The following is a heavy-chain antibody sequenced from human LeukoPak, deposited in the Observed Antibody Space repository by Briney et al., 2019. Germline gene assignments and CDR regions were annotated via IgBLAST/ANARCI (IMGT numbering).Heavy chain of an antibody. J-gene: IGHJ4*02. CDR3: AKDRLVHDS. D-gene: IGHD6-13*01. CDR1: GFTFRSSA. CDR2: ISDSGGKT. V-gene: IGHV3-23*01. Sequence: GGSLRLSCAASGFTFRSSAMSWVRQAPGKGPEWVSAISDSGGKTYYSDSVKGRFTISRDNSKNTLYLQMNSLRGDDTAVYYCAKDRLVHDSWGQGTLVTVSS.